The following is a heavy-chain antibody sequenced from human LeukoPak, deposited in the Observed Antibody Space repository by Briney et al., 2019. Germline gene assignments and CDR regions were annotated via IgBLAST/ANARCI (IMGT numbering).Heavy chain of an antibody. CDR2: INPSGGST. V-gene: IGHV1-46*01. CDR3: ARVTLEYYYDSSGYNPFDY. CDR1: GYTFTSYY. J-gene: IGHJ4*02. Sequence: ASVKVSCKASGYTFTSYYMHWVRQAPGQGLEWMGIINPSGGSTSYAQKFQGRVTMTRDTSTSTVYMELSSLRSGDTAVYYCARVTLEYYYDSSGYNPFDYWGQGTLVTVSS. D-gene: IGHD3-22*01.